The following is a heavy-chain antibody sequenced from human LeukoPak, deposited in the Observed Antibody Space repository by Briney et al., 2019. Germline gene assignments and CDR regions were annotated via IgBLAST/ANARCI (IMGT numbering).Heavy chain of an antibody. Sequence: GGSLRLSCAASGFTFSSYAMSWVRQAPGKGLEWVSAISGSGGSTYYADSVKGRFTISRDNSKNTLYLQMNSLRAEDTAVYYCAKESPPDYYDSKGYLDIWGQGTMVTVSS. CDR3: AKESPPDYYDSKGYLDI. J-gene: IGHJ3*02. D-gene: IGHD3-22*01. CDR1: GFTFSSYA. CDR2: ISGSGGST. V-gene: IGHV3-23*01.